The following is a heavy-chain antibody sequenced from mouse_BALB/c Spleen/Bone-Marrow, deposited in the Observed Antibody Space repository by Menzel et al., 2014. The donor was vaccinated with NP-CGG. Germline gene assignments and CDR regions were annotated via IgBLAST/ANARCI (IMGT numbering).Heavy chain of an antibody. V-gene: IGHV5-6*01. Sequence: EVQLQQSGGDLVKPGGSLKLSCAASGFTFSTYGMSWVRRTPDKRLEWVATISSGGGYTYYPDNVKGRFTISRDNAKNTLYLQMSSLKSEDTAMYYCARRGNWGVRRYFDVWGAGTTVTVSS. CDR2: ISSGGGYT. J-gene: IGHJ1*01. CDR1: GFTFSTYG. D-gene: IGHD4-1*01. CDR3: ARRGNWGVRRYFDV.